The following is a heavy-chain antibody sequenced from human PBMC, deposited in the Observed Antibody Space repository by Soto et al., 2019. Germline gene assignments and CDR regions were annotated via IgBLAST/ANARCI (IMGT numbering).Heavy chain of an antibody. J-gene: IGHJ4*02. CDR2: INFYGTTT. Sequence: EVQLVESGGGLVQPGGSLRLSCAASGFTFSSYWMHWVRQAPGKGLVWVSRINFYGTTTNYADSVKGQFTISSDNAKNTGYLQMNSLRAEDTAVYYCARGGGGAYYVDSWGQGTLVTVSS. D-gene: IGHD3-16*01. CDR3: ARGGGGAYYVDS. V-gene: IGHV3-74*01. CDR1: GFTFSSYW.